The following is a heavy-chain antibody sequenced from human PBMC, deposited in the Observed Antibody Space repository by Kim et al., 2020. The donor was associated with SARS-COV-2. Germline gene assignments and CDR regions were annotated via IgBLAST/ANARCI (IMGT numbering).Heavy chain of an antibody. D-gene: IGHD1-26*01. CDR2: SEK. CDR3: ARGSVNLLL. Sequence: SEKYYAESVKGRFTISRDNAEKSVSLKMNSLRAEDTAIYYCARGSVNLLLWGQGNLVTVSS. V-gene: IGHV3-7*01. J-gene: IGHJ4*02.